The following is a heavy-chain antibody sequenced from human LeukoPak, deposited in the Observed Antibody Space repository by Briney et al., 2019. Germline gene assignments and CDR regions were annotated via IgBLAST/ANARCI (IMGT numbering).Heavy chain of an antibody. CDR2: ISAYNGNT. D-gene: IGHD6-19*01. CDR1: GYTFTSYG. CDR3: ARDGARYSSDSAFNDY. J-gene: IGHJ4*02. V-gene: IGHV1-18*01. Sequence: GASVKVSCKASGYTFTSYGISWVRQAPGQGLEWMGWISAYNGNTNYAQKLQGRVTMTTDTSTSTAYMELRSLRSEDTAVYYCARDGARYSSDSAFNDYWGQGTLVTVSS.